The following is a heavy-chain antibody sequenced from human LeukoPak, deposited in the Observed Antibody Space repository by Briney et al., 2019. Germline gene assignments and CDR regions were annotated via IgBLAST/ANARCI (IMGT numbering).Heavy chain of an antibody. Sequence: GGSLRLSCAASGFTFSSYAMHWVRQAPGKGLEWVAVISSDGSNKYYADSVKGRFTIPRDNSKNTLYLQMNSLRAEDTAVYYCARDYAKTFYWYFDLWGRGTLVTVSS. CDR1: GFTFSSYA. CDR2: ISSDGSNK. D-gene: IGHD2/OR15-2a*01. CDR3: ARDYAKTFYWYFDL. J-gene: IGHJ2*01. V-gene: IGHV3-30-3*01.